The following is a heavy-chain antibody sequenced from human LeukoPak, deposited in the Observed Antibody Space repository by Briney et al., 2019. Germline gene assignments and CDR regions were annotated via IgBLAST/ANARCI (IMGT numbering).Heavy chain of an antibody. CDR2: IRSKAYGGTT. D-gene: IGHD5-12*01. CDR1: GFTFSNYW. Sequence: GGSLRLSRAASGFTFSNYWIHWFRQAPGKGLEWVGFIRSKAYGGTTEYAASVKGRFTISRDDSKSIAYLQMNSLKTEDTAVYYCTRDGGGYDGGDYWGQGTLVTVSS. V-gene: IGHV3-49*03. CDR3: TRDGGGYDGGDY. J-gene: IGHJ4*02.